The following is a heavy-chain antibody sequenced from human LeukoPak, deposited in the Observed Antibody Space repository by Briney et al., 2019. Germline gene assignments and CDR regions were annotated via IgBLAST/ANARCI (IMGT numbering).Heavy chain of an antibody. CDR3: AKDLLRRIAAAGVHYMDV. V-gene: IGHV3-23*01. CDR2: ISGSGGST. J-gene: IGHJ6*03. CDR1: GFTVSSNY. Sequence: GGSLRLSCAASGFTVSSNYMSWVRQAPGKGLEWVSAISGSGGSTYYADSVKGRFTISRDNSKNTLYLQMNSLRAEDTAVYYCAKDLLRRIAAAGVHYMDVWGKGTTVTVSS. D-gene: IGHD6-13*01.